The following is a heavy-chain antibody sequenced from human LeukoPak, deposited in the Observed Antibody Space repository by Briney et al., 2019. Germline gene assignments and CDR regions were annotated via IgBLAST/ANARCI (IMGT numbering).Heavy chain of an antibody. CDR1: GGSISSGSYY. CDR3: ARGLGVVPGDNWFDP. D-gene: IGHD2-2*01. V-gene: IGHV4-61*02. J-gene: IGHJ5*02. CDR2: IYTSGST. Sequence: SETLSLTCTVSGGSISSGSYYWSWIRQPAGKGLEWIGRIYTSGSTNYNPSLKSRVTISVDTSKNQFSLKLSSVTAADTAVYYCARGLGVVPGDNWFDPWGQGTLVTVSS.